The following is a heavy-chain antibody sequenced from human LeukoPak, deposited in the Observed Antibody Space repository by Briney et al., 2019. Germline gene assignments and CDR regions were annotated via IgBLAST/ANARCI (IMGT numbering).Heavy chain of an antibody. D-gene: IGHD1-7*01. V-gene: IGHV4-30-2*01. J-gene: IGHJ3*02. CDR3: ASYNWNYEGAFDI. Sequence: PSQTLSLTRAVSGGSISSGGYSWSWIRQPPGKGLEWIGYIYHSGSTYYNPSLKSRVTISVDRSKNQFSLKLSSVTAADTAVYYCASYNWNYEGAFDIWGQGTMVTVSS. CDR1: GGSISSGGYS. CDR2: IYHSGST.